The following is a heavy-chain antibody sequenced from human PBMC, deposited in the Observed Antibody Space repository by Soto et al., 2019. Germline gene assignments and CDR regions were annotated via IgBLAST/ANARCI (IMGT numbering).Heavy chain of an antibody. CDR3: ARHLNYDILTRTDYFDY. V-gene: IGHV1-2*04. J-gene: IGHJ4*02. Sequence: ASVKVSCKASGYTFTGYYLHWVRQAPGQGLEWMGWINPNNGDTNYAQKFQGWVTLTRGTSISTAYMELSRLKSDDTAVYYCARHLNYDILTRTDYFDYWGQGTLVTVSS. CDR2: INPNNGDT. CDR1: GYTFTGYY. D-gene: IGHD3-9*01.